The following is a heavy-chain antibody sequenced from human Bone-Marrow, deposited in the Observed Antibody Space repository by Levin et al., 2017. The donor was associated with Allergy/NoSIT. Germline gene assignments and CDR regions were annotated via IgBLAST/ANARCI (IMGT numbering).Heavy chain of an antibody. CDR1: GYTFTAYW. CDR3: ARSKDHHLWE. J-gene: IGHJ4*02. Sequence: EASVKVSCKASGYTFTAYWIDWVRQAPGQGPEWLGLFNPNAGTATYAQKFQARVTMTAETSTSTVYMELSSLGSEDTAVYYCARSKDHHLWEWGQGTLVTVSS. CDR2: FNPNAGTA. D-gene: IGHD3-10*01. V-gene: IGHV1-46*01.